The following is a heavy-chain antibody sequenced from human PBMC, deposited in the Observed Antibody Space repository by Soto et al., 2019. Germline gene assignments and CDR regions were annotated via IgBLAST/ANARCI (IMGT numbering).Heavy chain of an antibody. CDR3: AKDLGITMIVVVITGILDY. D-gene: IGHD3-22*01. CDR1: GFTLSSYA. V-gene: IGHV3-23*01. J-gene: IGHJ4*02. CDR2: ISGSGGST. Sequence: PGGSLRLSCAASGFTLSSYAMSWVRQAPGKGLEWVSAISGSGGSTYYADSVKGRFTISRDNSKNTLYLQMNSLRAEDTAVYYCAKDLGITMIVVVITGILDYWGQGTLVTAPQ.